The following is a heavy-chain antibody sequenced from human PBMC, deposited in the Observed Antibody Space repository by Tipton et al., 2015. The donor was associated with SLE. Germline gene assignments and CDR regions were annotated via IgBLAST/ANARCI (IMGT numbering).Heavy chain of an antibody. V-gene: IGHV4-59*11. Sequence: TLSLTCTVSGGSISSHYYSWIRQPPGKGLEWIGYIYYSGFTKYNPSLKSRVTISLDTSKNQVSLKLSSVTPADTAVYYCAISSGWSVDYWGQGTLVTVSS. CDR2: IYYSGFT. CDR1: GGSISSHY. J-gene: IGHJ4*02. CDR3: AISSGWSVDY. D-gene: IGHD6-19*01.